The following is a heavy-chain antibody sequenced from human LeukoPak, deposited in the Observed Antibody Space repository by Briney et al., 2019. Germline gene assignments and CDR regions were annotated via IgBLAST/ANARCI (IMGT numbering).Heavy chain of an antibody. V-gene: IGHV3-74*01. Sequence: PGGSLRLSCAASGFTFSSYWMHWVRQAPGKGLVWVSRINSDGSSTSYADSVKGRFTISRDNAKNTLYLQMNSLRAEDTAMYYCARDMDFRINWFDPWGQGTLVTVSS. CDR1: GFTFSSYW. CDR2: INSDGSST. CDR3: ARDMDFRINWFDP. D-gene: IGHD2-2*03. J-gene: IGHJ5*02.